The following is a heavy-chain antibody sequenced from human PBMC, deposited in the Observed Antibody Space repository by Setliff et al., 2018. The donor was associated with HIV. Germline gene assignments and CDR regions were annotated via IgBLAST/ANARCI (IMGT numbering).Heavy chain of an antibody. CDR1: GASISEYF. Sequence: SETLSLTCTVSGASISEYFWSWIRQSPGRRPEWIGHIYYTGSSKYSPSLKSRVTMSVDMARNQFSLNLTSVTAADTAVYYCAGHDFNSGVNGRIFDIWGQGTLVTVSS. D-gene: IGHD6-25*01. CDR3: AGHDFNSGVNGRIFDI. CDR2: IYYTGSS. J-gene: IGHJ4*02. V-gene: IGHV4-59*08.